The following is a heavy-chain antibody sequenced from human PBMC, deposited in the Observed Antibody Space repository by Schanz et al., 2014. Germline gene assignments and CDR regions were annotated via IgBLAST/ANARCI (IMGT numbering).Heavy chain of an antibody. Sequence: VQLAESGGGLVQPGGSLRLSCTASGFPFSDYFMAWIRQPPGRGLEWVSYIGNGGVTIYYADSVKGRLTISRDDAKKSMYLQMNNLRAEDTAVYYCVRVSFADPRLYRGMDRDIDYWGQGTLVTVSS. V-gene: IGHV3-11*04. J-gene: IGHJ4*02. CDR3: VRVSFADPRLYRGMDRDIDY. CDR2: IGNGGVTI. D-gene: IGHD5-18*01. CDR1: GFPFSDYF.